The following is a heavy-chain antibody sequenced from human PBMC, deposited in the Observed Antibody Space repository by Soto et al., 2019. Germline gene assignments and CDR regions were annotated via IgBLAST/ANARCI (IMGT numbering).Heavy chain of an antibody. V-gene: IGHV1-8*01. CDR1: GYTFTSHK. CDR2: MDPDSGKT. D-gene: IGHD3-3*01. CDR3: ARQQDDYWGGFNWFDP. Sequence: QVQLVQSGAEVKKPGASVKVSCKASGYTFTSHKINGVRQATGQGRVWMGWMDPDSGKTAYVQKFQGRVTMTRNTSIGTAYMELNSLRSEDTAMYYCARQQDDYWGGFNWFDPWGQGTLVNVSS. J-gene: IGHJ5*02.